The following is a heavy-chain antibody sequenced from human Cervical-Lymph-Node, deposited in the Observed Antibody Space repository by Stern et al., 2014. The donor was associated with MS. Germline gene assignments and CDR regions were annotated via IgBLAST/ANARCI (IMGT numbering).Heavy chain of an antibody. V-gene: IGHV3-66*02. J-gene: IGHJ4*02. Sequence: EVQLVESGGDLVQPGGSLRLSFAVSGFPAGNNYISWVRQAQGKGLQWVSVMYSSGGTVYADSVKGRFTISRDNSKNTVHLQMNSLRTEDTAVYYCARLNYPGKTYYWGQGTLVTVSS. CDR1: GFPAGNNY. CDR2: MYSSGGT. CDR3: ARLNYPGKTYY. D-gene: IGHD5-24*01.